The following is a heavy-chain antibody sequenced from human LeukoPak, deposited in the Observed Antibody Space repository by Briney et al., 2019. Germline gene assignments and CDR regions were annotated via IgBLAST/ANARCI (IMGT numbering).Heavy chain of an antibody. J-gene: IGHJ4*02. Sequence: ASVKVFCKASGGTFNSYTISWVRQAPGQGLEWMGRIIPVLGITKYAQKFQDRVTITADKSTGTAYMELSSLRSEDTAVFYCATTDYWGQGTLVTVSS. V-gene: IGHV1-69*02. CDR1: GGTFNSYT. CDR2: IIPVLGIT. CDR3: ATTDY.